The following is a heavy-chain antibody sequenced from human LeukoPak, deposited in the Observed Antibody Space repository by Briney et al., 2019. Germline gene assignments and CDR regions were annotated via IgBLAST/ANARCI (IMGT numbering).Heavy chain of an antibody. V-gene: IGHV1-2*02. CDR3: ARAHQPIYGDYAAHTIDY. CDR2: INPNSGGT. CDR1: GYTFTGYY. Sequence: ASVKVSCKASGYTFTGYYMHWVRQAPGQGLEWMGWINPNSGGTNYAQKFQGRVTMTRDTSISTAYMELSRLRSDDTAVYYCARAHQPIYGDYAAHTIDYWGQGTLVTVSS. J-gene: IGHJ4*02. D-gene: IGHD4-17*01.